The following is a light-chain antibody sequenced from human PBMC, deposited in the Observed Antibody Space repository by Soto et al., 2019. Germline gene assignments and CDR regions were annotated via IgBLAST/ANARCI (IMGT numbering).Light chain of an antibody. CDR1: QSVNSNY. V-gene: IGKV3-20*01. CDR2: GAS. CDR3: QHYDTSPPEFT. Sequence: EIVLTQSPGTLSLSPGERDTLSCRASQSVNSNYLAWYQHQPSQAPRLLIFGASYRATGIPDRFSGSGSGTDFTLTISRQEPEDCAVYYCQHYDTSPPEFTFGPGTKVDIK. J-gene: IGKJ3*01.